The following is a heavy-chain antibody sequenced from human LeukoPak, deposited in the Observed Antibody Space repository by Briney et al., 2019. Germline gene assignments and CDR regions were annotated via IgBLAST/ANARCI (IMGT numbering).Heavy chain of an antibody. J-gene: IGHJ4*02. CDR1: GGSISRYY. CDR3: AGGGASSLPFDY. Sequence: SETLSLTCTVSGGSISRYYWSWIRQPAGKGLEWIGLIYPSGSTNYNLSLKSRVTMSVDTSKNQFSLKVNSVTAADTAVYYCAGGGASSLPFDYWGQGTLVTVCS. D-gene: IGHD1-26*01. V-gene: IGHV4-4*07. CDR2: IYPSGST.